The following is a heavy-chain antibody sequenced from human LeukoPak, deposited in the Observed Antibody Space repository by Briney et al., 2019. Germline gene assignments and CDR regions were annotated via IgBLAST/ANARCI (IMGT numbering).Heavy chain of an antibody. Sequence: GGSLRLSCAASGFIVGNSYMTWVRQAPGKGLEWVANINQDGSEKNYVDSVKGRFTISRDNAENSLYLQMNSLRVEDTAVYYCVRDMDVWGQGTTVTVSS. V-gene: IGHV3-7*03. CDR1: GFIVGNSY. J-gene: IGHJ6*02. CDR3: VRDMDV. CDR2: INQDGSEK.